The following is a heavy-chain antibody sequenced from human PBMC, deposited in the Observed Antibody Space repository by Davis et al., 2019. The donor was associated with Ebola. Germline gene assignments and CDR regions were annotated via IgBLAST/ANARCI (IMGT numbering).Heavy chain of an antibody. CDR2: ISYDGSNK. Sequence: GESLKISCAASGFTFSSYGMHWVRQAPGKGLEWVAVISYDGSNKYYADSVKGRFTISRDNSKNTLYLQMNSLRAEDTAVYYCAKDEGGSPSGYWGQGTLVTVSS. J-gene: IGHJ4*02. CDR1: GFTFSSYG. CDR3: AKDEGGSPSGY. V-gene: IGHV3-30*18. D-gene: IGHD2-15*01.